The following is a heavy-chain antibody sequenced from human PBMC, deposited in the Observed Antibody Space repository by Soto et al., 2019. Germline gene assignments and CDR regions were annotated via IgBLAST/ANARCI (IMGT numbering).Heavy chain of an antibody. Sequence: EVQLLESGGGLVQPGGSLRLSCAASGFTFSSYAMSWVRQAPGKGLEWVSAISGSGGSTYYADSVKGRFTISRDNSKNTLYLQMNSLGAEDTAVYYCAKSWKHSSGWYGNWFDPWGQGTLVTVSS. CDR1: GFTFSSYA. J-gene: IGHJ5*02. V-gene: IGHV3-23*01. CDR2: ISGSGGST. D-gene: IGHD6-19*01. CDR3: AKSWKHSSGWYGNWFDP.